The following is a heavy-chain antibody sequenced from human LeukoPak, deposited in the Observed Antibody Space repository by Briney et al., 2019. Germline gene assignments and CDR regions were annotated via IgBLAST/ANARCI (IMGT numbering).Heavy chain of an antibody. Sequence: PSETLSLTCTVSGYSISSGYYWGWIRQPPGKGLEWIGSIYHSGSTNYNPSLKSRVTISVDTSKNQFSLKLSSVTAADTAVYYCARDRRYYYRDAFDIWGQGTMVTVSS. D-gene: IGHD5-12*01. CDR3: ARDRRYYYRDAFDI. CDR1: GYSISSGYY. J-gene: IGHJ3*02. V-gene: IGHV4-38-2*02. CDR2: IYHSGST.